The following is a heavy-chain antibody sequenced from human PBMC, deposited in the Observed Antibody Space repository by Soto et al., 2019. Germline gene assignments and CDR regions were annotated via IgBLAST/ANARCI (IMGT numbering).Heavy chain of an antibody. D-gene: IGHD2-2*02. CDR1: GYTFTGYY. Sequence: ASVKVSCKASGYTFTGYYMHWVRQAPGQGLEWMGWINPNSGGTNYAQKFQGWVTMTRDTSISTAYMELSRLRSDDTAVYYCARARLGYCSSTSCYIDYYYYGMDVWGQGTTVIVSS. J-gene: IGHJ6*02. V-gene: IGHV1-2*04. CDR2: INPNSGGT. CDR3: ARARLGYCSSTSCYIDYYYYGMDV.